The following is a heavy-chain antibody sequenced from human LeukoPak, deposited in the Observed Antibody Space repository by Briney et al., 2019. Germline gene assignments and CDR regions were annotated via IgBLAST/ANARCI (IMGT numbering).Heavy chain of an antibody. V-gene: IGHV3-23*01. CDR1: GFTFSSYA. D-gene: IGHD3-3*01. CDR3: AKSVAIYFYYGLDV. CDR2: ISGSGGST. Sequence: GGSLRLSCAASGFTFSSYAMSWVRQTPGKGLEWVAAISGSGGSTYCADSVKGRFTTSRNNSTNTLFLQNNSLRVDDTAPYYCAKSVAIYFYYGLDVWGPGTTVTVSS. J-gene: IGHJ6*02.